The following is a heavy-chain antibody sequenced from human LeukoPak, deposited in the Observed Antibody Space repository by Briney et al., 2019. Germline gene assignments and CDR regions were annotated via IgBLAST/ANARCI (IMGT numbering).Heavy chain of an antibody. Sequence: SETLSLTCTVSGGSISSGGYYWSWIRQHPGKGLEWIGYIYYSGCTYYNPFLKSRVTISVDTSKNQFSLKLSSVTAADTAVYYCAREIAYCGGDCYFYFDYWGQGTLVTVSS. CDR1: GGSISSGGYY. V-gene: IGHV4-31*03. CDR2: IYYSGCT. D-gene: IGHD2-21*02. CDR3: AREIAYCGGDCYFYFDY. J-gene: IGHJ4*02.